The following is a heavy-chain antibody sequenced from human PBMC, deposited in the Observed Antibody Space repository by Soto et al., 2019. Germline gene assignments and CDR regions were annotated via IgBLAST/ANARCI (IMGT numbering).Heavy chain of an antibody. Sequence: QVQLVQSGAEVKKPGSSVNVPCKTSGGTFGNSAVTWVRQAPGQGLEWLGGIVPMFGTANYAQKFQGRVTITADESTITAYMELNSLKTDDTAVYYCARDGDPQSAFWSGPLGGGRFDPWGQGTLVTVSS. CDR3: ARDGDPQSAFWSGPLGGGRFDP. J-gene: IGHJ5*02. V-gene: IGHV1-69*12. CDR2: IVPMFGTA. CDR1: GGTFGNSA. D-gene: IGHD3-3*01.